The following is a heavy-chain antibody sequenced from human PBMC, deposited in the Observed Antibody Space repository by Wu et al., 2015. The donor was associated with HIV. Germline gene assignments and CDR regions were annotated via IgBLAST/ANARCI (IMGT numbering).Heavy chain of an antibody. CDR1: GNTFNA. D-gene: IGHD1-26*01. V-gene: IGHV1-69*05. CDR2: IIPLFSTT. J-gene: IGHJ4*02. Sequence: QDQLVQSGAEVKKPGSSVKISCKASGNTFNAINWLRQAPGQGLEWMGGIIPLFSTTEYAHIFQGRVTITTDESTSTAYMELSSLRSEDTAVYYCITGVGAPRAYFDYWGQGTLVTVSS. CDR3: ITGVGAPRAYFDY.